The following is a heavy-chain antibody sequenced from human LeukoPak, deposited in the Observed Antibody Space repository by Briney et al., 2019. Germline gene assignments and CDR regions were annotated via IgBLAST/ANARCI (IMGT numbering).Heavy chain of an antibody. CDR3: VRWYDAFDI. J-gene: IGHJ3*02. D-gene: IGHD2-15*01. CDR1: GFTFSSYE. CDR2: ISSSGSTI. V-gene: IGHV3-48*03. Sequence: GGSLRLSCAASGFTFSSYEMNWVRQAPGKGLEWVSYISSSGSTIYYADSVKGRFTISRDNAKNSLYLQMHSLRAEDTAVYYYVRWYDAFDIWGQGTMVTISS.